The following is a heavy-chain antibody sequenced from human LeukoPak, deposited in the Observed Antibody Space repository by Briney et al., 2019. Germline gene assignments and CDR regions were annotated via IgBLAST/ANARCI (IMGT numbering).Heavy chain of an antibody. CDR1: GGSISSYY. CDR3: AREGPTATTPIFDY. J-gene: IGHJ4*02. Sequence: SETLSLTCTVSGGSISSYYWSWIRQPAGKGLEWIGRIYTSGSTNYNPSLKSRVTMSVGTSKNQFSLKLSSVTAADTAVYYCAREGPTATTPIFDYWGQGTLVTVSS. CDR2: IYTSGST. V-gene: IGHV4-4*07. D-gene: IGHD5-12*01.